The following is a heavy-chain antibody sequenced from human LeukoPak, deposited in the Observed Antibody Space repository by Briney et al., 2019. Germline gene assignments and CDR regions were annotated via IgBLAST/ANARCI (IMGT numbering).Heavy chain of an antibody. CDR1: GFTFTSYG. J-gene: IGHJ6*02. CDR3: ARVLYYDFWSGYYPYGMDV. D-gene: IGHD3-3*01. Sequence: GASVKVSCKASGFTFTSYGISWVRQAPGQGLEWMGWISAYNGNTNYAQKLQGRVTMTTDTSTSTAYMELRSLRSDDTAVYYCARVLYYDFWSGYYPYGMDVWGQGTTVTVSS. V-gene: IGHV1-18*01. CDR2: ISAYNGNT.